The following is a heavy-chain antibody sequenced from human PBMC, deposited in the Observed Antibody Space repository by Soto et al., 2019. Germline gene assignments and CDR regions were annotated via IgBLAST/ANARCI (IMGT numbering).Heavy chain of an antibody. V-gene: IGHV3-23*01. J-gene: IGHJ3*02. CDR1: GFTFSSYA. CDR2: ISFSGGST. Sequence: EVQLLESGGGLVQPGGSLRLSCAASGFTFSSYAMSWVRQAPGKGLEWVSAISFSGGSTYYADSVKGRFTISRDNSNKTMYLQMNSLRAEDTDVYYCAKWHQEVVGATVGEAFDIWGQGTMVTVSS. CDR3: AKWHQEVVGATVGEAFDI. D-gene: IGHD1-26*01.